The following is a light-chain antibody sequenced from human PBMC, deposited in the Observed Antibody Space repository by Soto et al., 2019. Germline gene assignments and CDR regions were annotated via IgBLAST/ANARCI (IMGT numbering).Light chain of an antibody. CDR2: EVS. CDR1: SSDVGGYNL. J-gene: IGLJ3*02. V-gene: IGLV2-23*02. CDR3: CSYACSITWV. Sequence: QSALTQPASVSGSPGQSITISCTGTSSDVGGYNLVSWYQQHPGKAPKLMIYEVSKRPSGVSFRFSGSKSGNTASLTISGLHTEDEADYYCCSYACSITWVFGGGTKLTVL.